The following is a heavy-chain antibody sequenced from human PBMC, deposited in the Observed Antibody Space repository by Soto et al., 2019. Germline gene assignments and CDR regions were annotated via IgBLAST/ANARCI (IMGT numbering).Heavy chain of an antibody. CDR3: ASYPKRGPIVPYDC. V-gene: IGHV5-10-1*01. CDR1: GYNLTRYC. Sequence: GEALQISCKGSGYNLTRYCNSCVRQMPGKGLEWMGRIYPSDSYTNYSPSFQGHVTISADKSISTAYLQWSSLTASDNAMYYCASYPKRGPIVPYDCWGQGTLVAVSS. CDR2: IYPSDSYT. J-gene: IGHJ4*02. D-gene: IGHD2-15*01.